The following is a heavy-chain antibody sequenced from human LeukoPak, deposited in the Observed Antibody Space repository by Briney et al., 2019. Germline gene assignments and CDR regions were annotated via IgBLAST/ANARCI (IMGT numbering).Heavy chain of an antibody. CDR3: ASTSMNRDGYNYDY. J-gene: IGHJ4*02. D-gene: IGHD5-24*01. V-gene: IGHV4-59*08. Sequence: SETLSLTCTVSGGSISSYYWSWLRQPPGKGLEWIGYIYYSGSTAYNPSLKSRVTISVDTSKNQFSLKLSSVTAVDTAVYYCASTSMNRDGYNYDYWGQGTLVTVSS. CDR1: GGSISSYY. CDR2: IYYSGST.